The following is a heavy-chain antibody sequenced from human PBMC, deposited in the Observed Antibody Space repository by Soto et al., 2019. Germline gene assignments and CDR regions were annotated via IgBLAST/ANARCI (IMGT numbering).Heavy chain of an antibody. CDR3: GRLDSSYYFDY. CDR1: GYTFTTYW. CDR2: IYPGDSDT. J-gene: IGHJ4*02. V-gene: IGHV5-51*01. Sequence: LKISCKGSGYTFTTYWIGWVRQMPGKGLEWMGIIYPGDSDTTYSPSFQGQVTISADKSISTAYLQWNSLKASDSAMYYCGRLDSSYYFDYWGQGTLVTVSS. D-gene: IGHD3-22*01.